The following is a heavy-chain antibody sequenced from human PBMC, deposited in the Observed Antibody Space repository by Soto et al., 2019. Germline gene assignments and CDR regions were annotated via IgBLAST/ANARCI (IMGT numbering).Heavy chain of an antibody. CDR1: GGSISDGYY. J-gene: IGHJ5*02. Sequence: QVQLQESGPGLVKPSQTLYLTCTVSGGSISDGYYWSWIRQHPGEGLEWIGHIYYTGSTYNNPSLKSRVTIAVDTSKNHLSLKLTSVTAADTAVYYCARVGDNEYGGNSYWFDPWGQGTLVTVSS. D-gene: IGHD2-21*02. V-gene: IGHV4-31*03. CDR2: IYYTGST. CDR3: ARVGDNEYGGNSYWFDP.